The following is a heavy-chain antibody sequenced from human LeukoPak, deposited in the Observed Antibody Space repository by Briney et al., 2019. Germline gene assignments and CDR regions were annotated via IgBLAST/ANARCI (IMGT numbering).Heavy chain of an antibody. J-gene: IGHJ4*02. CDR1: GGSISSGGYY. Sequence: SQTLSLTCTVSGGSISSGGYYWSWIRQHPGKGLEWIGYIYYSGSTYYNPSLKSRVTISVDTSKNQFSLKLSSVTAADTAVYYCARGRSLTVAGNWDYWGQGTLVTVSS. CDR2: IYYSGST. D-gene: IGHD6-19*01. V-gene: IGHV4-31*03. CDR3: ARGRSLTVAGNWDY.